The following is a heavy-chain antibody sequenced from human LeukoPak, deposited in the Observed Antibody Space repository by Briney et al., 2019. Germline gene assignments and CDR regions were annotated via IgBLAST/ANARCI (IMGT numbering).Heavy chain of an antibody. V-gene: IGHV3-23*01. D-gene: IGHD3-10*01. CDR3: AKDSTDLLWFGELSIGGMDV. CDR1: GFTFRSYA. Sequence: PGGSLRLSCGPSGFTFRSYAMSWVRQAPGKGLDWVSGISGTGGSTYYADSVKGRFTVSRDNSKNTLYLQMNSLRVEDTAVYYCAKDSTDLLWFGELSIGGMDVWGQGTTVTVSS. J-gene: IGHJ6*02. CDR2: ISGTGGST.